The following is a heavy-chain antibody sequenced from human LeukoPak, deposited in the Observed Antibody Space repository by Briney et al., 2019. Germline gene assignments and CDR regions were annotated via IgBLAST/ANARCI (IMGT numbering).Heavy chain of an antibody. CDR1: GGTFSSYA. Sequence: GSSVKVSCKASGGTFSSYAISWVRQAPGQGLEWMGRIIPILGITDYAQKFQGRVTITADKSTSTAYMELSSLGSENTAVYYCARDPLNYGDYPDYFDYWGQGTLVTVSS. CDR2: IIPILGIT. D-gene: IGHD4-17*01. CDR3: ARDPLNYGDYPDYFDY. J-gene: IGHJ4*02. V-gene: IGHV1-69*04.